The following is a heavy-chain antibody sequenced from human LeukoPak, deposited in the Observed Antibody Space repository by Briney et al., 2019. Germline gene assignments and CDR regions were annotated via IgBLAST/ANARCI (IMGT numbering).Heavy chain of an antibody. V-gene: IGHV1-18*01. CDR1: GYTFTSYG. CDR2: ISAYNSNT. Sequence: ASVTVSCKASGYTFTSYGISWVRQAPGQGLEWMGWISAYNSNTNYAQKLQGRVTMTTDTSTSTAYMELRSLRSDDTAVYYCAREEAYYYDSSGYYAKQHWFDPWGQGTLVTVSS. J-gene: IGHJ5*02. CDR3: AREEAYYYDSSGYYAKQHWFDP. D-gene: IGHD3-22*01.